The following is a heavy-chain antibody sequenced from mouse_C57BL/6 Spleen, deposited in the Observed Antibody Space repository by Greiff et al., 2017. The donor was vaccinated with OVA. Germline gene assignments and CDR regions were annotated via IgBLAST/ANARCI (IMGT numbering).Heavy chain of an antibody. V-gene: IGHV5-17*01. D-gene: IGHD1-1*01. Sequence: EVQRVESGGGLVKPGGSLKLSCAASGFTFSDYGMHWVRQAPEKGLEWVAYISSGSSTIYYADTVKGRFTISRDNAKNTLFLQMTSLRSEDTAMYYCAILYYYGSSYYYAMDYWGQGTSVTVSS. CDR3: AILYYYGSSYYYAMDY. J-gene: IGHJ4*01. CDR2: ISSGSSTI. CDR1: GFTFSDYG.